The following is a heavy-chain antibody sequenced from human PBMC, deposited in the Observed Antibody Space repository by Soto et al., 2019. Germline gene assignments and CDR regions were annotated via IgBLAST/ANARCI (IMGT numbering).Heavy chain of an antibody. Sequence: GGSLRLSCAASGFTFSSYAMHWVRQAPGKGLECVSAISSSGGSTYYADSVKGRFTISRDNSKNTLYLQMGSLRAKDMAVYYCARGPMGDYVYFQHWGQGTLVTV. J-gene: IGHJ1*01. V-gene: IGHV3-64*02. CDR1: GFTFSSYA. CDR2: ISSSGGST. D-gene: IGHD4-17*01. CDR3: ARGPMGDYVYFQH.